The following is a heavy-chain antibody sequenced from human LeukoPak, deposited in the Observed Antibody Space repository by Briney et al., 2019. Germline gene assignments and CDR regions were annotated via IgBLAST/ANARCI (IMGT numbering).Heavy chain of an antibody. CDR3: AREGVNYYDSSGYYAVY. CDR2: IYYSGST. V-gene: IGHV4-31*03. D-gene: IGHD3-22*01. J-gene: IGHJ4*02. Sequence: PSETLSLTCTVSGCSISNCGYYWSWIPEHPGRGLEWIGYIYYSGSTYYNPSLKSRVTISVDTSKNQFSLKLSSVTAADTAVYYCAREGVNYYDSSGYYAVYWGQGTLVTVSS. CDR1: GCSISNCGYY.